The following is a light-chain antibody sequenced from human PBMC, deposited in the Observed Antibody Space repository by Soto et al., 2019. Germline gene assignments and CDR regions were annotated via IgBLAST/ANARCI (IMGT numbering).Light chain of an antibody. Sequence: DIQMPQSPSSLSASVGDRVTITCQASQDINKNLIWYQQKPGKAPKLLIYDASDLEPGVPSRFSGSGSGTGFTFTISSLQPEDFATYYCQQYESLPLTFGQGTRLEN. CDR1: QDINKN. J-gene: IGKJ5*01. V-gene: IGKV1-33*01. CDR2: DAS. CDR3: QQYESLPLT.